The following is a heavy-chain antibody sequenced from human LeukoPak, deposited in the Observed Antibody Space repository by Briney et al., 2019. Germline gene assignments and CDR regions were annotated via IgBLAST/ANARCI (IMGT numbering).Heavy chain of an antibody. J-gene: IGHJ4*02. CDR3: ARGITPHYSNYVGDY. D-gene: IGHD4-11*01. CDR1: GGTFSSYA. V-gene: IGHV1-69*06. CDR2: IIPIFGTA. Sequence: GSSVKVSCKASGGTFSSYAISWVRQAPGQGLEWMGGIIPIFGTANYAQKFQGRVTITADKSTSTAYMELSSLRSEDTAVYYCARGITPHYSNYVGDYWGQGTLVTVSS.